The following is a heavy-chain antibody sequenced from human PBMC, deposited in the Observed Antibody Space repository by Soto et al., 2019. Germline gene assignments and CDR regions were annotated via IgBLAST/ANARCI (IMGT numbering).Heavy chain of an antibody. CDR3: ARATGTLRSRNCDY. CDR1: EGSISRVGQY. D-gene: IGHD3-9*01. V-gene: IGHV4-31*03. J-gene: IGHJ4*02. Sequence: LYLTCTGYEGSISRVGQYWTWIRQPPGKGLEWIGSIYHTGSTYYSPSLRSRLTISVDTSKSQFSLRLNSVTAADTAVYYCARATGTLRSRNCDYWGQGTLVTVSS. CDR2: IYHTGST.